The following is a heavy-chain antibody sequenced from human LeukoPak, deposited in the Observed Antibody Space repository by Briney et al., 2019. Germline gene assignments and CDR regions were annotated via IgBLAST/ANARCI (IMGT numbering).Heavy chain of an antibody. Sequence: GASVKVSCKASGYTFTGYYMHWVRQAPGQGLEWMGWISGYNGKINYAQKFQGRVTMTTDTSTSTAYLELRSLTSEDTAVYYCARRFCSSVSCYDDDAFDVWGQGTLVTVSS. CDR1: GYTFTGYY. V-gene: IGHV1-18*04. J-gene: IGHJ3*01. D-gene: IGHD2-2*01. CDR2: ISGYNGKI. CDR3: ARRFCSSVSCYDDDAFDV.